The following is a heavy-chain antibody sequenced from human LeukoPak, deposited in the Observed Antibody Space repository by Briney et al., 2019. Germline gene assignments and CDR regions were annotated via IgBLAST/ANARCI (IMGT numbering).Heavy chain of an antibody. CDR3: VKSIWSTTSMVPYYFDY. V-gene: IGHV3-23*01. CDR2: ISGSGGSK. Sequence: GGSLRLSCAASGFTVNTFAMIWVRQAPGKGLEWVSDISGSGGSKYYADSVKGRFTISRDNSKNTLYLQMKSLRAEDRAVYYCVKSIWSTTSMVPYYFDYWGQGTLVTVSS. J-gene: IGHJ4*02. CDR1: GFTVNTFA. D-gene: IGHD1-1*01.